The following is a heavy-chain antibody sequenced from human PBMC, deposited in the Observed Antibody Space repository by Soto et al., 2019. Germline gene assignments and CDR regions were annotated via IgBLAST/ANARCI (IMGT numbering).Heavy chain of an antibody. CDR1: GFTVSSSY. V-gene: IGHV3-66*01. CDR2: IYSGGST. J-gene: IGHJ4*02. Sequence: GGSLRLACAASGFTVSSSYIIWVRQAPGKGLEWVSVIYSGGSTYYADSVKGRFTISRDNSKNTLYLQMNSLRAEDTAVYYCARVGGGTPXVWGQGTLVTVSS. D-gene: IGHD1-26*01. CDR3: ARVGGGTPXV.